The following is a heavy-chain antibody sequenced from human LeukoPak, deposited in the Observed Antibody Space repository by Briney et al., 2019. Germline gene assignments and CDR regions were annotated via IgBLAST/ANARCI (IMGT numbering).Heavy chain of an antibody. CDR2: VYFDGGT. D-gene: IGHD3-16*01. CDR3: ARDHYYDGRGRFDP. Sequence: SETLSLTCSVSGGSVTSGAYHWGWIRQPPGKGLEWIGSVYFDGGTHYNPSLQSRVTVSVDTSKNQFSLRLSSVTAADTALYYCARDHYYDGRGRFDPWGQGTLVTVSS. CDR1: GGSVTSGAYH. J-gene: IGHJ5*02. V-gene: IGHV4-39*07.